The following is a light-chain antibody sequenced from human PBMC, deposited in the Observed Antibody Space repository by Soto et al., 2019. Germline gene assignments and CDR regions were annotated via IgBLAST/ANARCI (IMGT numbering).Light chain of an antibody. J-gene: IGLJ3*02. V-gene: IGLV1-44*01. CDR3: AAWDDSLSGWV. CDR2: SDN. CDR1: SSNIGSVT. Sequence: QAVLTQPPSASGTPGQRVTISCSGSSSNIGSVTVIWYQQLPGTAPKLLIYSDNQRPSGVPDRFSGSKSGTSASLAINGLQSEDEADYYCAAWDDSLSGWVFGGGTKLTVL.